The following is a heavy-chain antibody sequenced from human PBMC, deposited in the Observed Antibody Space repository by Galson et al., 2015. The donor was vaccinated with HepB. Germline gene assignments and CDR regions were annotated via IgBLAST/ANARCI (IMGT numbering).Heavy chain of an antibody. CDR3: TSSTDIVDYTVTTFYYFDY. CDR2: IRSKAYGGTT. CDR1: GFTFGDYA. J-gene: IGHJ4*02. Sequence: SLRLSCAASGFTFGDYAMSWFRQAPGKGLEWVGFIRSKAYGGTTEYAASVKGRFTISRDDSKSIAYLQMNSLKTEDTAVYYCTSSTDIVDYTVTTFYYFDYWGQGTLVTVSS. D-gene: IGHD4-17*01. V-gene: IGHV3-49*03.